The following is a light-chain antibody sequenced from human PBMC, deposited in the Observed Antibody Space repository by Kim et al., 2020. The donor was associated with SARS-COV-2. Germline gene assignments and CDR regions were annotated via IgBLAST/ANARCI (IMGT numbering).Light chain of an antibody. V-gene: IGLV3-19*01. CDR2: GKN. J-gene: IGLJ2*01. CDR1: SLRSYY. CDR3: NSRDSSGSVV. Sequence: VDLGQTVRITCQGDSLRSYYASWYQQKPGQAPVLVIYGKNNRPSGIPDRFSGSSSGNTASLTITGAQAEDEADYYCNSRDSSGSVVFGGGTQLNVL.